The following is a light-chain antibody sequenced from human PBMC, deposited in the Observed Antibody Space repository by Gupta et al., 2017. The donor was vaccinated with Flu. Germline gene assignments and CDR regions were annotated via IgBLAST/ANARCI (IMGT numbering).Light chain of an antibody. Sequence: QSVLTQPPSASETPGQRVTISCSGSSSNIGSNTVHWYQQLPGTAPKVLIYTNNQRPSGVPDRFSGSKSGTSDSLTISGLQAEDEADYYCAAWDDSLNGWVFGTGTKVNVL. CDR2: TNN. CDR1: SSNIGSNT. J-gene: IGLJ1*01. V-gene: IGLV1-44*01. CDR3: AAWDDSLNGWV.